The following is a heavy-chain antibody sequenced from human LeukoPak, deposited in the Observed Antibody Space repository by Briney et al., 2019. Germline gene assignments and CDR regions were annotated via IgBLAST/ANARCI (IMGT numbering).Heavy chain of an antibody. Sequence: GGSLRLSCAASGFTFSDYYMSWIRQAPGKGLEWVSYISSSGSTIYYADSVKGRFTISRDNAKNSLYLQMNSLRAEDTAVYYCAKGSSSSWYVQNYWGQGTLVTVSS. D-gene: IGHD6-13*01. V-gene: IGHV3-11*01. CDR2: ISSSGSTI. CDR3: AKGSSSSWYVQNY. J-gene: IGHJ4*02. CDR1: GFTFSDYY.